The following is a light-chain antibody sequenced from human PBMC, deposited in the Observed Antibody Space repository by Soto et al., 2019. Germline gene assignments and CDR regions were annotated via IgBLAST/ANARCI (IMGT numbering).Light chain of an antibody. J-gene: IGKJ1*01. Sequence: DIQMTQSPSTLSASVRDRVTITCRASQTISSWLAWFQQRPGRAPKFLIYKASSLKNGVPLRFSGSGSGAEFTLTISSLQPDDFATYYCQQYKAYRALGQGTKVDIK. CDR3: QQYKAYRA. CDR1: QTISSW. V-gene: IGKV1-5*03. CDR2: KAS.